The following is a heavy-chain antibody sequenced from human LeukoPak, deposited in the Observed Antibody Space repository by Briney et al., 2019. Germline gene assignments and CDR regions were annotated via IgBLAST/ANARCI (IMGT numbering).Heavy chain of an antibody. D-gene: IGHD3-10*01. CDR1: GGSISSGGYY. Sequence: SETLSLTCTVSGGSISSGGYYWSWIRQHPGKGLEWIGYIYYSGSTYYNPSLKSRVTISVDTSKNQFSLKLSSVTAADTAVYYCARGSSQTYYYGSGSSLFDYWGQGTLVTVSS. V-gene: IGHV4-31*03. CDR3: ARGSSQTYYYGSGSSLFDY. CDR2: IYYSGST. J-gene: IGHJ4*02.